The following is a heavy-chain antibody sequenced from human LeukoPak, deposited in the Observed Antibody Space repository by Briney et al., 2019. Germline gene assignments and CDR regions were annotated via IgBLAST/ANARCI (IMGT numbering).Heavy chain of an antibody. CDR1: GFKFINYA. CDR2: RGSAGGD. D-gene: IGHD1-1*01. Sequence: PGGSLRLSCAASGFKFINYAVSWARQAPGKGLEWVSARGSAGGDYYADSVKGRFTISRDNSATTFYLQMNNLRAEDTARYFCASRTWVGGGQYAFDVWGQGTMVTVSS. J-gene: IGHJ3*01. V-gene: IGHV3-23*01. CDR3: ASRTWVGGGQYAFDV.